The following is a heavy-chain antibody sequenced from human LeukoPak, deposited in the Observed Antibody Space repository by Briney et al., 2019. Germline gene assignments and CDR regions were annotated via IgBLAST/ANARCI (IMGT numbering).Heavy chain of an antibody. CDR2: MNPNSGNT. CDR1: GYTFTSYD. J-gene: IGHJ4*02. D-gene: IGHD1-1*01. V-gene: IGHV1-8*01. CDR3: ALELERVMGISGLL. Sequence: ASVKVSCKASGYTFTSYDINWVRQATGQGLEWMGWMNPNSGNTGYAQKFQGRVTMTRNTSISTAYMELSSLRSEDTAVYYCALELERVMGISGLLWGQGTLVTVSS.